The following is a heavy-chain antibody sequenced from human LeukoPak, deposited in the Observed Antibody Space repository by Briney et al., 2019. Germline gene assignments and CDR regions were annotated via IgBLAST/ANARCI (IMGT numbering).Heavy chain of an antibody. CDR3: AKDLVGATRGRFGY. CDR1: GFTFSSYA. CDR2: ISGSGGST. V-gene: IGHV3-23*01. J-gene: IGHJ4*02. D-gene: IGHD1-26*01. Sequence: PGGSLRLSCVASGFTFSSYAMSWVRQAPGKGLGWVSAISGSGGSTYYADSVKGRFTISRDNSKNTLYLQMNSLRAEDTAVYYCAKDLVGATRGRFGYWGQGTLVTVSS.